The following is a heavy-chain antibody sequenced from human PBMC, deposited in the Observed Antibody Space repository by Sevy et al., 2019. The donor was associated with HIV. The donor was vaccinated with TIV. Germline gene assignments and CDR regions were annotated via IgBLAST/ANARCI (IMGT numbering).Heavy chain of an antibody. CDR1: GFSITSYW. D-gene: IGHD3-16*01. Sequence: GGSLRLSCAGSGFSITSYWMHWVRQAPGKGLVWVSRMNEDGSVTNHADSVRGRLTISRDIAKNTLYLQMNSLSVDDTAVYYCVKDFGGPTDYWGQGNEVTVSS. V-gene: IGHV3-74*01. J-gene: IGHJ4*02. CDR3: VKDFGGPTDY. CDR2: MNEDGSVT.